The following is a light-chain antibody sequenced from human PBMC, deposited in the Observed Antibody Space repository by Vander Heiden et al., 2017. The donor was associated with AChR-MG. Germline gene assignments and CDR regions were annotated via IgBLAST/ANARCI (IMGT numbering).Light chain of an antibody. J-gene: IGKJ4*01. V-gene: IGKV3-11*01. CDR1: QSVSSY. Sequence: EIVLTQSPATLSLSPGERATLSCRASQSVSSYLAWYQQKPGQAPRLLIYDASNMATGIPARFSGTGSGTDFTLTISSLEPEDFAVYYWQQCSNSLTFGGGTKVEIK. CDR3: QQCSNSLT. CDR2: DAS.